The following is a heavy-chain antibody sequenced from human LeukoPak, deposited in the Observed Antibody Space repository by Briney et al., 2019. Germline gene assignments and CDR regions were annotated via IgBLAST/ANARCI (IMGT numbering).Heavy chain of an antibody. J-gene: IGHJ4*02. V-gene: IGHV3-74*01. Sequence: GGSLRLSCAASGFTFSNSWMYWVRQAPGKGLVWVSRINTDGSSITYADSVKGRFTISRDNARSTLYLQMNSLRADDTAVYYCAAGINVVPTLYYFDYWGQGTLVTVSS. CDR2: INTDGSSI. D-gene: IGHD2-15*01. CDR1: GFTFSNSW. CDR3: AAGINVVPTLYYFDY.